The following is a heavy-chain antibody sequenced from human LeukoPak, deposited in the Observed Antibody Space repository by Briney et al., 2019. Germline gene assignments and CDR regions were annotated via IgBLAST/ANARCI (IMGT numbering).Heavy chain of an antibody. Sequence: ASVKVSCRASGYTFTSYDISWVRQAPGQGLEWMGWISAYNGNTNYAQKLQGRVTITADKSASTAYMELSSLRSEDTAVYYCARDHDLVVVVAANPSYYFDYWGQGTLVTVSS. CDR2: ISAYNGNT. CDR3: ARDHDLVVVVAANPSYYFDY. V-gene: IGHV1-18*01. CDR1: GYTFTSYD. J-gene: IGHJ4*02. D-gene: IGHD2-15*01.